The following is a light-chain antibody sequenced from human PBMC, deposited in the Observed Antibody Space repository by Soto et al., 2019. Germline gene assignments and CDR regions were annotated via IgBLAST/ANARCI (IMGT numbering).Light chain of an antibody. Sequence: DIVMTQSPDSLAVSLGERATINCKSSQSVLYSSNNKNYLAWYQQRPGQPPNLLIYWASTRESGVPDRFSGSGSGTDFTLTICSLQAEDVAIYYCQQYFSFPWTSGQGTKVEIK. CDR3: QQYFSFPWT. CDR2: WAS. V-gene: IGKV4-1*01. CDR1: QSVLYSSNNKNY. J-gene: IGKJ1*01.